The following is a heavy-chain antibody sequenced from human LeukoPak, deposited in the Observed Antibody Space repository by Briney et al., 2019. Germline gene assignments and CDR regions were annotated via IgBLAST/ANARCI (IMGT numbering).Heavy chain of an antibody. V-gene: IGHV4-39*07. CDR1: GDSLRSSRYY. J-gene: IGHJ4*02. D-gene: IGHD3-22*01. Sequence: SETLSLTCTVSGDSLRSSRYYWGWIRQPPGKGLEWIGSIYYSGSTYYNPSLKSRVTISVDTSKNQFSLKLSSVTAADTAVYYCARCGYYDSSGYYYLPDYWGQGTLVTVSS. CDR3: ARCGYYDSSGYYYLPDY. CDR2: IYYSGST.